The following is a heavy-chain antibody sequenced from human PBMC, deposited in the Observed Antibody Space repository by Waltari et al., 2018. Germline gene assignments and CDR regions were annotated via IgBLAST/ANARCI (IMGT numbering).Heavy chain of an antibody. V-gene: IGHV3-15*01. Sequence: LVESGGGLVNPGGSLRLSCAASGFTFSNTWMDWVRQAPGKGLEWIARIKTQSDGGGATYYAAPVTGRFTVSRDDSKNMLYLQMSSLKTEDTAMYYCTTDQGDSYTFYSFDYWGQGTLVTVSS. CDR2: IKTQSDGGGAT. J-gene: IGHJ4*02. D-gene: IGHD3-16*02. CDR3: TTDQGDSYTFYSFDY. CDR1: GFTFSNTW.